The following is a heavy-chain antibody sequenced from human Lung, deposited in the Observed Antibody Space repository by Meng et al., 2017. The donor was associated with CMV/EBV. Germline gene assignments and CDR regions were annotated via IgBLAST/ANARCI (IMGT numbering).Heavy chain of an antibody. CDR3: ARDRQLVLDY. CDR1: GYTFPGYY. J-gene: IGHJ4*02. CDR2: INPNSGGT. V-gene: IGHV1-2*02. D-gene: IGHD6-6*01. Sequence: QVKLVQAGAEVKKPGXAVKVSSKASGYTFPGYYMHWVRQAPGQGLEWMGWINPNSGGTNYAQKFQGSVTMTRDTSISTAYMELSRLRSDDTAVYYCARDRQLVLDYWGQGTLVTVSS.